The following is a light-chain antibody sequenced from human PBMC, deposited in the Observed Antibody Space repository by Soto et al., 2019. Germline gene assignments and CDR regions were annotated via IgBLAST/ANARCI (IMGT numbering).Light chain of an antibody. J-gene: IGKJ3*01. Sequence: DIQMTQSPSSLSASVGDRVAITCRATQAISDYLNWYQQKPGKALKLLIYGASNLQSGVPSRFSGSGSGTDFTLTISGLQTEDFGIYYCQQTYSLPITFGPETKVDVK. CDR3: QQTYSLPIT. CDR2: GAS. V-gene: IGKV1-39*01. CDR1: QAISDY.